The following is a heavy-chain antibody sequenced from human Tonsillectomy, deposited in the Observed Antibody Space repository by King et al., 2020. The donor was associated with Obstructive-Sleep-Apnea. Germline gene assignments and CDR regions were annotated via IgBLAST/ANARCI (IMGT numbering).Heavy chain of an antibody. Sequence: VQLVESGGGLVQPGGSLRLSGAASGFTFSSYWMAWVRQAPGKWLEGVANIKQDGSEKYYVDSVKGRFTISRANAKNSLYLQMNSLRDEDTAVYYCASTVEIGAAGFLDYWGQGTLVTVSS. CDR3: ASTVEIGAAGFLDY. J-gene: IGHJ4*02. CDR2: IKQDGSEK. CDR1: GFTFSSYW. D-gene: IGHD6-13*01. V-gene: IGHV3-7*01.